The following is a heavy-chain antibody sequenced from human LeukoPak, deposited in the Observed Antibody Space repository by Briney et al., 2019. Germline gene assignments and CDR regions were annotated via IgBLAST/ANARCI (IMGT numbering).Heavy chain of an antibody. CDR3: AKDLAWDAFDI. V-gene: IGHV3-21*04. CDR1: GFNFTNYN. J-gene: IGHJ3*02. Sequence: GGSLILSCAASGFNFTNYNMNWVRQAPGKGLEWVSSIHSSSGSIYYADSLKGRFTISRDNAKNSLYLQMNSPRAEDTAVYYCAKDLAWDAFDIWGQGTMVTVSS. CDR2: IHSSSGSI.